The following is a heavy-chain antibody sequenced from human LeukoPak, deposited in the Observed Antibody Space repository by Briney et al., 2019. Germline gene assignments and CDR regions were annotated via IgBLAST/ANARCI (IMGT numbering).Heavy chain of an antibody. Sequence: PGGSLRLSCAASGFTFSSYGMYWVRQAPGKGLEWVAVISYDGSNKYYADSVKGRFTISRDNSKNTLYLQMNSLRAEDTAVYYCAKEGGYFPYYYYGMDVWGQGTTVTVSS. J-gene: IGHJ6*02. CDR3: AKEGGYFPYYYYGMDV. V-gene: IGHV3-30*18. CDR1: GFTFSSYG. CDR2: ISYDGSNK. D-gene: IGHD5-18*01.